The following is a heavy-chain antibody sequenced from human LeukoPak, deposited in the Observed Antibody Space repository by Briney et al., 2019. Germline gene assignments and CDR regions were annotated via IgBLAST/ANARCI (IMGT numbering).Heavy chain of an antibody. J-gene: IGHJ6*02. CDR2: INHSGST. CDR3: ASLYGMDV. Sequence: PGGSLRLSCAASGFTFSSYAMTWVRQAPGKGLEWIGEINHSGSTNYNPSLKSRVTISVDTSKNQFSLKLSSVTAADTAVYYCASLYGMDVWGQGTTVTVSS. CDR1: GFTFSSYA. V-gene: IGHV4-34*01.